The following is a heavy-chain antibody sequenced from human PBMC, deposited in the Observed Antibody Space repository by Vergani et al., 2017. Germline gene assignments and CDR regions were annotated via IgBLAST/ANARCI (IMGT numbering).Heavy chain of an antibody. J-gene: IGHJ2*01. CDR1: GYTFTSYG. CDR3: AREAPLYSSSWYGPHWYFDL. CDR2: ISAYNGNT. V-gene: IGHV1-18*04. Sequence: QVQLVQSGAEVKKPGASVKVSCKASGYTFTSYGISWVRQAPGQGLEWMGWISAYNGNTNYAQKLQGRVTMTTDTSTSTADMELRSLRSDDTAVYYCAREAPLYSSSWYGPHWYFDLWGRGTLVTVSS. D-gene: IGHD6-13*01.